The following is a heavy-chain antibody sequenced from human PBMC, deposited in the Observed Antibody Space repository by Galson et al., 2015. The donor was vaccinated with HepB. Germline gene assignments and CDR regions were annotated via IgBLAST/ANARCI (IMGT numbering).Heavy chain of an antibody. Sequence: SLRLSCAASGFTFSSYGMHWVRQAPGKGLEWVAVIWYDGSNKYYADSVKGRFTISRDNSKNTLYLQMNSLRAEDTAVYYCARDRGAEYSSSPLDYWGQGTLVTVSS. CDR3: ARDRGAEYSSSPLDY. CDR2: IWYDGSNK. J-gene: IGHJ4*02. V-gene: IGHV3-33*01. D-gene: IGHD6-6*01. CDR1: GFTFSSYG.